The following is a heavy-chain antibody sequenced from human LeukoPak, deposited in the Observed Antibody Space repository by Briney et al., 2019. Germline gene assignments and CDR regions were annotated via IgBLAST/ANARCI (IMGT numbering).Heavy chain of an antibody. CDR2: ISSSGTYI. CDR1: GFTFSTYT. CDR3: ARDPSEASHPYYFDY. Sequence: PGGSLRLSCEASGFTFSTYTMNWVRQAPGKGLEWVSSISSSGTYIYYTDSVKGRFTIFRDNAKNSLYLQMNSLRDEDTALYYCARDPSEASHPYYFDYWGQGTLVTVSS. J-gene: IGHJ4*01. V-gene: IGHV3-21*03.